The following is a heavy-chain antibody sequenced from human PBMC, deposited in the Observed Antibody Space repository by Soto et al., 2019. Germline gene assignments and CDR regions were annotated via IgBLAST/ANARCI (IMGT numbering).Heavy chain of an antibody. V-gene: IGHV4-61*01. Sequence: QVQLQESGPGLVKPSETLSLTCTVSGGSVSSGSYYWSWIRQPPGKGLEWIGYMYSSGSTNYNPSLKSRVTISVDTSKNQFSLKLSSVTAADTAVYYCARGGIAAAGTGWFDPWGQGTLVTVSS. CDR1: GGSVSSGSYY. CDR3: ARGGIAAAGTGWFDP. D-gene: IGHD6-13*01. CDR2: MYSSGST. J-gene: IGHJ5*02.